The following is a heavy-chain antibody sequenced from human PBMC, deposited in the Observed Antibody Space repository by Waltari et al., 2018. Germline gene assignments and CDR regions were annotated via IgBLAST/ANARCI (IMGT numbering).Heavy chain of an antibody. CDR1: GFTFSNYD. CDR3: VREMQRMFDY. V-gene: IGHV3-48*03. CDR2: SSSSGSAV. Sequence: EVQLVESGGGLVQPGGSLRLSCATSGFTFSNYDINWVRQAPGKGLEVVSYSSSSGSAVYHADSVRGRFTISRDNAKNSLYLDMNSLRAEDTAVYFCVREMQRMFDYWGQGTLVTVSS. J-gene: IGHJ4*02.